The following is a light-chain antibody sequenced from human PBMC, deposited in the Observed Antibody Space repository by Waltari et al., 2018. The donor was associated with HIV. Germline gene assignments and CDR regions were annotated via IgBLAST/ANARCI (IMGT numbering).Light chain of an antibody. CDR1: SSTIEPPYH. CDR3: QSYDSSLTAVI. V-gene: IGLV1-40*01. Sequence: QSVLPQPPPVSGAPAPSVSTSCTGSSSTIEPPYHVHCYHQLPGAAPKLLVYGNNNRPSGVPARFSGSKSGTSASLAITGLQSEDEAFYYCQSYDSSLTAVIFGGGTKLTVL. J-gene: IGLJ2*01. CDR2: GNN.